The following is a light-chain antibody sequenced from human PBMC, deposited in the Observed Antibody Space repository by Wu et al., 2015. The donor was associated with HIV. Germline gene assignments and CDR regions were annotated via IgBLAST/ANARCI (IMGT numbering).Light chain of an antibody. V-gene: IGKV3-11*01. Sequence: EIVLTQSPATLSLSPGERATLSCRASQSVGSYLAWYQQKPGQAPRLLIYDAFNRAAGIPARFSGRGSGTDFTLTISNLEPEDFAVYYCQLRNNWPTFGQGTKVEMK. J-gene: IGKJ2*01. CDR3: QLRNNWPT. CDR1: QSVGSY. CDR2: DAF.